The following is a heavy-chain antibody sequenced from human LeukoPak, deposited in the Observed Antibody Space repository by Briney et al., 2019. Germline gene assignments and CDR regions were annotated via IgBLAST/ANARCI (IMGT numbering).Heavy chain of an antibody. J-gene: IGHJ4*02. V-gene: IGHV7-4-1*02. D-gene: IGHD1-26*01. CDR1: GYTFTSYD. Sequence: ASVKVSCKASGYTFTSYDINWVRQATGQGLEWMGWINTNTGNPTYAQGFTGRFVFSLDTSVSTAYLQISSLKAEDTAVYYCARSGELFDYWGQGTLVTVSS. CDR2: INTNTGNP. CDR3: ARSGELFDY.